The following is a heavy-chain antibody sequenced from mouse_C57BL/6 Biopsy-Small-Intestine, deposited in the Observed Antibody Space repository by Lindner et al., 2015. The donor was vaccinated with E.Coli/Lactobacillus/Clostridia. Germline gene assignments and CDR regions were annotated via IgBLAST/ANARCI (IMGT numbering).Heavy chain of an antibody. CDR1: GYTFTSYY. V-gene: IGHV1-55*01. CDR2: INPSGGST. J-gene: IGHJ4*01. CDR3: ARVMVIPTTHFDY. D-gene: IGHD2-1*01. Sequence: SVKVSCKASGYTFTSYYIHWVRQAPGQGLEWMGIINPSGGSTTYAQKFQGRVTMTRDTSTSTVYMELSSLRSEDTAIYYCARVMVIPTTHFDYWGQGTLVTVSS.